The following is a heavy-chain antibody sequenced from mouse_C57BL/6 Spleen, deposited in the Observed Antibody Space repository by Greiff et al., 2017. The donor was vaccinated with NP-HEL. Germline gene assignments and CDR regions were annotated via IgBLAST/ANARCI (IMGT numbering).Heavy chain of an antibody. J-gene: IGHJ4*01. CDR3: ARRRYYDYDYYAMDY. D-gene: IGHD2-4*01. CDR2: INPSTGGT. V-gene: IGHV1-42*01. CDR1: GYSFTGYY. Sequence: VQLQQSGPELVKPGASVKISCKASGYSFTGYYMNWVKQSPEKSLEWIGEINPSTGGTTYNQKFKAKATLTVDKSASTAYMQLKSLTSEDSAVYYCARRRYYDYDYYAMDYWGQGTSVTVSS.